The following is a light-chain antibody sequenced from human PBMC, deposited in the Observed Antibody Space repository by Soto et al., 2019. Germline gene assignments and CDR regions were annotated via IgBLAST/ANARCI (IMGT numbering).Light chain of an antibody. CDR3: EPYVMLGA. V-gene: IGKV3-20*01. J-gene: IGKJ5*01. CDR2: GAS. Sequence: ETVLTQSPGTLSMSPGETATLSCRASQTLGRNYLAWYQQKPGQAPRLLIYGASNRATGIPERFSGSGSRRDVTRTISKLETHEPAMYYCEPYVMLGALGQGTRLEIK. CDR1: QTLGRNY.